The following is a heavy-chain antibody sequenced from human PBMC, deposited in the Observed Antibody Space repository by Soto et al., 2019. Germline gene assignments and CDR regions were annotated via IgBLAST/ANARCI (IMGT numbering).Heavy chain of an antibody. CDR1: GFTFSSYG. V-gene: IGHV3-30*18. Sequence: WVSLRLSCAASGFTFSSYGMHWVRQAPGKGLEWVAVISYDGSNKYYADSVKGRFTISRDNSKNTLYLQMNSLRAEDTAVYYCAKDWVAARPLAEYFDYCGQRTLVTVSS. J-gene: IGHJ4*02. CDR3: AKDWVAARPLAEYFDY. D-gene: IGHD6-6*01. CDR2: ISYDGSNK.